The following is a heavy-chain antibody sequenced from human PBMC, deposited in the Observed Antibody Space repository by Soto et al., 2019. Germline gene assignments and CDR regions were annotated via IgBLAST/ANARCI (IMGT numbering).Heavy chain of an antibody. CDR3: TRDDPAPAGTTE. CDR2: VSAYNGNT. J-gene: IGHJ4*02. V-gene: IGHV1-18*01. Sequence: QVQLVQSGAEVKKPGASLKVSCEASGYIFTSYGLSWVRQAPGQGLEWMGWVSAYNGNTNYAQKFQGRVTMTTDTSTSTAYMELRSLRSDDTAVYYCTRDDPAPAGTTEWGQGTLVTVSS. D-gene: IGHD6-13*01. CDR1: GYIFTSYG.